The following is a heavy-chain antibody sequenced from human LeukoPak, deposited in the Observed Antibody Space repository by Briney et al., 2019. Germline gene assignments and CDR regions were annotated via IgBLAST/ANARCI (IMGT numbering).Heavy chain of an antibody. D-gene: IGHD3-22*01. V-gene: IGHV4-30-4*01. J-gene: IGHJ5*02. CDR2: IYYSGST. CDR1: GGSISSGDYY. CDR3: ARAQDSSAYWFDP. Sequence: PSETLSLTCTVSGGSISSGDYYWSWICQPPGKGLEWIGYIYYSGSTYYNPSLKSRVTISVDTSKNQFSLKLSSVTAADTAVYYCARAQDSSAYWFDPWGQGTLVTVSS.